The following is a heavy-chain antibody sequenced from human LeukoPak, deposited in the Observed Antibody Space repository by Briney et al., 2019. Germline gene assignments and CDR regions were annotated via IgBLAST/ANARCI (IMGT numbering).Heavy chain of an antibody. CDR1: GSSFSSYA. D-gene: IGHD3-16*02. V-gene: IGHV3-11*01. CDR3: ATAKYGYRSYYFDY. J-gene: IGHJ4*02. Sequence: GGSLRLSCAASGSSFSSYAMSWIRQAPGKGLEWLSYISYKGETIYYADSVGGRFTISRDNAKNSLYLQMDSLRAEDRAVYYCATAKYGYRSYYFDYWGQGTLVTVSS. CDR2: ISYKGETI.